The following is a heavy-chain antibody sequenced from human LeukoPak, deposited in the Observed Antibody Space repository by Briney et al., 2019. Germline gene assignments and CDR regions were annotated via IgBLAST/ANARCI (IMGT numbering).Heavy chain of an antibody. CDR2: INHSGST. Sequence: KPSETLSLTCAVYGGSFSGYYWSWIRQPPGKGLEWIGEINHSGSTNYNPSLKSRVTISVDTYKNQFSLKVSSVTAADTAVYYCARGRGGCSSTSCYSTSWDYWGQGTLVTVSS. CDR1: GGSFSGYY. V-gene: IGHV4-34*01. CDR3: ARGRGGCSSTSCYSTSWDY. D-gene: IGHD2-2*01. J-gene: IGHJ4*02.